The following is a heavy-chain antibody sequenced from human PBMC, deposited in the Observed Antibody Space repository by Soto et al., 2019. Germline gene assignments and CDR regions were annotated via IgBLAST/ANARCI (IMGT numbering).Heavy chain of an antibody. Sequence: SETLSLTCTVSGGSISSYYWSWIRQSPGKGLEWIGCIYYSGNTNYNPSLKSRVTISVNTSKNQFSLRLTSVTAADTAVYYCARAAATHERYHYGMDVWGQGTTVTVSS. CDR2: IYYSGNT. D-gene: IGHD1-1*01. J-gene: IGHJ6*02. CDR1: GGSISSYY. V-gene: IGHV4-59*01. CDR3: ARAAATHERYHYGMDV.